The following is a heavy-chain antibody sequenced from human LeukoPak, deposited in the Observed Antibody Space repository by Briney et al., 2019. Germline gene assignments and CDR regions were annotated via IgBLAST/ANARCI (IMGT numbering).Heavy chain of an antibody. CDR3: ASPGSPGTTVATEVGPPF. V-gene: IGHV3-23*01. Sequence: GGSLRLSCAASGFTFSSYAMSWVRQAPGKGLEWVSAISGSGGSTYYADSVKGRFTISRDNSKNTLYLQMNSLRAEDTAVYYCASPGSPGTTVATEVGPPFWGQGTLVTVSS. CDR1: GFTFSSYA. CDR2: ISGSGGST. D-gene: IGHD4-17*01. J-gene: IGHJ4*02.